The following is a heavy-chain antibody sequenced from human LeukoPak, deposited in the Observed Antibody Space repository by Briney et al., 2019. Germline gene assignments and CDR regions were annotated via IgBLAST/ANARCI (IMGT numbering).Heavy chain of an antibody. D-gene: IGHD3-22*01. J-gene: IGHJ4*02. CDR1: GGSISSSSYY. Sequence: SETLSLTCTVSGGSISSSSYYWGWIRQPPGKGLEWIGSICYSGSTYYNPTLKSRVTISVDTSKNQFSLKLSSVTAADTAVYYCASRLDSSGYYDYWGQGTLVTVSS. V-gene: IGHV4-39*01. CDR2: ICYSGST. CDR3: ASRLDSSGYYDY.